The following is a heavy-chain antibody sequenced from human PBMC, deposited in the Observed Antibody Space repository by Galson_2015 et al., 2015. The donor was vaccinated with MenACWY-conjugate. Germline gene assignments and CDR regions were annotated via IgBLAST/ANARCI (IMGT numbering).Heavy chain of an antibody. CDR2: LSGSGGST. Sequence: SLRLSCAASGFTFSNFAMGWVRQAPGKGLEWVSYLSGSGGSTFYTDSVKGRFTISRDNSKNTQYLQMNSLRDEDTAIYYCAKYPSDGDYQFFDYWGRGTLVTVSS. D-gene: IGHD4-17*01. CDR1: GFTFSNFA. CDR3: AKYPSDGDYQFFDY. V-gene: IGHV3-23*01. J-gene: IGHJ4*02.